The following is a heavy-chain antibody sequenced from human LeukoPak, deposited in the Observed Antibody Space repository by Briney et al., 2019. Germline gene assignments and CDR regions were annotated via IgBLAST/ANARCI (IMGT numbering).Heavy chain of an antibody. V-gene: IGHV4-59*01. Sequence: PSETLSLTCTVSGDSFSYFYWSWIRQPPGKGLEWIGYVHSNGRTTSSPSVRSRLSMSVDASKNEFSLRGNSVIAADTAVYYCARWGGEPHLPFDYWGQGILVSASS. CDR1: GDSFSYFY. D-gene: IGHD3-16*01. CDR3: ARWGGEPHLPFDY. CDR2: VHSNGRT. J-gene: IGHJ4*02.